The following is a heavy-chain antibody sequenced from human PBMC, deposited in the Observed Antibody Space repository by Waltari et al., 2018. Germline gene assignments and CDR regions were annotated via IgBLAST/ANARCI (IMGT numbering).Heavy chain of an antibody. D-gene: IGHD6-19*01. CDR1: GGSISSGDYY. CDR2: IYYSGGT. J-gene: IGHJ5*02. Sequence: QVQLQESGPGLVKPSQTLSLTCTVSGGSISSGDYYWSWIRQPPGKGLEWIGYIYYSGGTYYNPSLKRRVTISVDTSKNQFSLKLSSVTAADTAVYYCARSLSVAGQYNWFDPWGQGTLVTVSS. CDR3: ARSLSVAGQYNWFDP. V-gene: IGHV4-30-4*08.